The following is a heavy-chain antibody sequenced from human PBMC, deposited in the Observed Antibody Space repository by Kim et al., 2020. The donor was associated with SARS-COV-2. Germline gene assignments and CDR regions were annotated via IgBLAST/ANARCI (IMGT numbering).Heavy chain of an antibody. D-gene: IGHD2-21*01. Sequence: ADAVKGRFTISRDNGKNTLYLQMNSLTSEETGVYYCARDRGIVSHDWYFDLWGRGTLVTVSS. CDR3: ARDRGIVSHDWYFDL. J-gene: IGHJ2*01. V-gene: IGHV3-74*01.